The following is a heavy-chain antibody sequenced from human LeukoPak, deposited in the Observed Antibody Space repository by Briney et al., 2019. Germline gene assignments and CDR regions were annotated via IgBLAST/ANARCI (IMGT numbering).Heavy chain of an antibody. CDR1: GFTFSGSV. V-gene: IGHV3-73*01. CDR3: SRPRTHGLTGMEYYYMVV. CDR2: IRSKTNSYAT. J-gene: IGHJ6*03. D-gene: IGHD7-27*01. Sequence: GGSLRLSCAASGFTFSGSVMHWVRQASGKGLEWIGRIRSKTNSYATAYAASVKGRFTISRDESKNTAYLQMNSLKTEDTALYYCSRPRTHGLTGMEYYYMVVWGTGTPATVSS.